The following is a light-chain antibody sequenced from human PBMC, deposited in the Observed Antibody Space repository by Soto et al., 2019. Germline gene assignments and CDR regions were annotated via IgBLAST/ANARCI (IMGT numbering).Light chain of an antibody. CDR2: DVS. CDR3: SSYTSSSLYV. Sequence: QSVLPQPASVSGSPGQSITISCTGTSSDVGGYNYVSWYQQHPGKAPKLMIYDVSNRPSGVSNRFSGSKPGNTASLTISGLQAEDEADYYCSSYTSSSLYVFGTGTKVTVL. J-gene: IGLJ1*01. CDR1: SSDVGGYNY. V-gene: IGLV2-14*01.